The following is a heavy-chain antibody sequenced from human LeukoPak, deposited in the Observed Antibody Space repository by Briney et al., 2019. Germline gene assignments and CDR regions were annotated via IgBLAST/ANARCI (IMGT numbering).Heavy chain of an antibody. V-gene: IGHV1-3*03. CDR1: GYTFTSYS. CDR2: ITTGNGDT. D-gene: IGHD4-17*01. J-gene: IGHJ3*02. CDR3: ARDQTYGAFDI. Sequence: GASVKVSCKASGYTFTSYSIHWVRQAPGQRLEWMGWITTGNGDTKYAQGFQDRVTLTRDTSANTAYMELSSLRSEDMAVYYCARDQTYGAFDIWGQGTMVTVSS.